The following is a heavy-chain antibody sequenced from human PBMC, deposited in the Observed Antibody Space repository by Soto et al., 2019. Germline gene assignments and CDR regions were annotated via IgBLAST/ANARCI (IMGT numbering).Heavy chain of an antibody. D-gene: IGHD3-16*01. CDR2: ISSRGGYT. V-gene: IGHV3-11*06. CDR1: GFTFSDYY. Sequence: GGSLRLSCAASGFTFSDYYMSWIRQAPGKGLEWGSYISSRGGYTNYADSVKGRFTISRDNPKNSLYLQMNSLRAEDTAVYYCARALGGYHYGMDVWGQGTTVTVSS. J-gene: IGHJ6*02. CDR3: ARALGGYHYGMDV.